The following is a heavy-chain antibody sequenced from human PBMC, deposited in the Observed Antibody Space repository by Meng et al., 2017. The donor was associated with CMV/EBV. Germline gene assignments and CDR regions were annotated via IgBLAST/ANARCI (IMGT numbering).Heavy chain of an antibody. D-gene: IGHD3-10*01. CDR2: ISYDGSNK. Sequence: GGSLSLSCAASGFTFSSYAMHWVRQDPGKGLEWVAVISYDGSNKYYADSVKGRFTISRDNSKNTLYLQMNSLRAEDTAVYYCARGVVRGPMPGAAVDIWGQGTMVTVSS. V-gene: IGHV3-30*04. J-gene: IGHJ3*02. CDR3: ARGVVRGPMPGAAVDI. CDR1: GFTFSSYA.